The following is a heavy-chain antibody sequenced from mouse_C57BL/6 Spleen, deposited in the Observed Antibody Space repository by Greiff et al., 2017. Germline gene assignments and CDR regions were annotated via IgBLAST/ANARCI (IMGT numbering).Heavy chain of an antibody. Sequence: QVHVKQPGAELVKPGASVKMSCKASGYTFTSYWMTWVKQRPGQGLEWIGDIYPGSGSTNYNEKFKSKATLTVDKSSSTAYMQVSSLTYEDSAVYYCGRDGFDVWGTGTTVTVAS. CDR2: IYPGSGST. J-gene: IGHJ1*03. CDR3: GRDGFDV. V-gene: IGHV1-55*01. CDR1: GYTFTSYW.